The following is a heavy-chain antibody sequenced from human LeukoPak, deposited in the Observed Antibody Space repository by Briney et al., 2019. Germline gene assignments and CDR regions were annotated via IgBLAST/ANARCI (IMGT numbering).Heavy chain of an antibody. Sequence: PGRSLRLSCAASGFTFSSYGMHWVRQAPGKGLEWVAVIWSDGSNKNYADSVKGRFTISKDNSKNTLYLQMNSLRADDTAVYYCARDPNLTTYGMDVWGQGTTVTV. J-gene: IGHJ6*02. V-gene: IGHV3-33*08. CDR2: IWSDGSNK. CDR3: ARDPNLTTYGMDV. CDR1: GFTFSSYG. D-gene: IGHD4-11*01.